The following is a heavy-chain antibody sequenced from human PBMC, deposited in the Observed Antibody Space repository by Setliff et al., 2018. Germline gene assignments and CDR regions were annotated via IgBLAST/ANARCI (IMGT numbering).Heavy chain of an antibody. CDR1: GYSFTSYW. CDR2: IYPGNSDT. V-gene: IGHV5-51*01. D-gene: IGHD2-15*01. J-gene: IGHJ3*02. CDR3: ARLKYCSGGNCYGYAFDI. Sequence: GDSLKISCKHSGYSFTSYWIAWVRQMPGKGREWMGIIYPGNSDTRYSPSFQGQVTFSADKSISTAYLQRSSLKASDTAMYYCARLKYCSGGNCYGYAFDIWGQGTLVTVSS.